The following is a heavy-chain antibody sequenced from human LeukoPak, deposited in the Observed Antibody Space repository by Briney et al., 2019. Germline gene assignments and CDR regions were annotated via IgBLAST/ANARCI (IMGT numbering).Heavy chain of an antibody. V-gene: IGHV1-2*07. J-gene: IGHJ4*02. Sequence: ASVKVSCKASGYTFTGYYMHWVRQAPGQGLEWMGWINPNSGDTIYVDKFQGRVTMTRDTPISTAYMELSRLRSDDTAVYYCARYPLSYSSNWHYYFDYWGQGTLLTVSS. CDR2: INPNSGDT. D-gene: IGHD6-13*01. CDR3: ARYPLSYSSNWHYYFDY. CDR1: GYTFTGYY.